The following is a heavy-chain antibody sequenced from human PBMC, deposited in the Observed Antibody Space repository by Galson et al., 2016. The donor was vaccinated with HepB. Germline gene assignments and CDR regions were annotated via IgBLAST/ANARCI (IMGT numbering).Heavy chain of an antibody. D-gene: IGHD2-2*01. CDR1: GDSVSSNDAI. Sequence: CAISGDSVSSNDAIWNWIRQSPSRDLEWLGRTYYRSKWYNHYAVSVKSRITIDPDTSRNQISLQLNSVTPEDTAVYYCARDTSTWDGLGTEYFHHWGQGTLVTVSS. CDR3: ARDTSTWDGLGTEYFHH. J-gene: IGHJ1*01. CDR2: TYYRSKWYN. V-gene: IGHV6-1*01.